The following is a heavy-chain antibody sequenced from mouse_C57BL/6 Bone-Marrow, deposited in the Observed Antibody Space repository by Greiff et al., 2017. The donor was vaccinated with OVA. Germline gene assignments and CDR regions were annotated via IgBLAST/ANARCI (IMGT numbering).Heavy chain of an antibody. V-gene: IGHV3-6*01. CDR2: ISYDGSN. CDR1: GYSITSGYY. Sequence: DVQLVESGPGLVKPSQSLSLTCSVTGYSITSGYYWNWIRQFPGNKQEWMGFISYDGSNNYNPSLNNRISLTRDTSKNPFFLKLNSETTDDTATYYCARDGYSPDYFDYWDQGTTLTVSS. J-gene: IGHJ2*01. CDR3: ARDGYSPDYFDY. D-gene: IGHD2-3*01.